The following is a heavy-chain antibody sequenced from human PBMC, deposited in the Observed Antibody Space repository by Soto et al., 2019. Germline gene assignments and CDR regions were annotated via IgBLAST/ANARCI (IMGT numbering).Heavy chain of an antibody. J-gene: IGHJ4*02. Sequence: EVQLLESGGGLVQPGGSLRLSCAASGFTFSSYAMSWVRQAPGKGLEWGSAISGSGGSTYYADSVKGRFTISRDNSKNTLYLQMNSLRAEDTAVYYCAKDRSHSNYGRYFAYWGQGTLVTVSS. D-gene: IGHD4-4*01. V-gene: IGHV3-23*01. CDR1: GFTFSSYA. CDR2: ISGSGGST. CDR3: AKDRSHSNYGRYFAY.